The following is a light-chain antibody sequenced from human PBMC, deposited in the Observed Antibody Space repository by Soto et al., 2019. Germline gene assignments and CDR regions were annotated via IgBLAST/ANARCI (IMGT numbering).Light chain of an antibody. CDR3: SSFTSRSTRV. V-gene: IGLV2-14*01. CDR1: SSDVGAYTY. Sequence: QSALTQPASVSGSPGQSITISCTGTSSDVGAYTYVSWYQQHPGKAPKLMIYDVSNRPSGVSNRFSGSKSGNTASLTISGLQAEDEADYYCSSFTSRSTRVFGGGTKVTVL. CDR2: DVS. J-gene: IGLJ2*01.